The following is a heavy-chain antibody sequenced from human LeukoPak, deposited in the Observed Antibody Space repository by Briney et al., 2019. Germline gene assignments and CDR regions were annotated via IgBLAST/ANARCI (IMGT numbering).Heavy chain of an antibody. CDR3: AKDVAATAWFDP. V-gene: IGHV3-30*02. D-gene: IGHD2-15*01. Sequence: GGSLRLSCAASGFTFSSHGIHWVRQAPGKGLEWVAFIRYDGSNKYYADSVKGRFTISRDNSKNTLYLQMNSLRAEDTAVYYCAKDVAATAWFDPWGQGTLVTVSS. CDR2: IRYDGSNK. CDR1: GFTFSSHG. J-gene: IGHJ5*02.